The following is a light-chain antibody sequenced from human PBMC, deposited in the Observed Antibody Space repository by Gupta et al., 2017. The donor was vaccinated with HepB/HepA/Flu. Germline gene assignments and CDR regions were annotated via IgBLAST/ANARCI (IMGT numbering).Light chain of an antibody. Sequence: SYELTQPPSVSVSQGQTDRTTCSGDALPKQYAYWYQQKPGQAPGLVMYKDSERPPGIPERFSGSSSGTTVTLTIGGVQAEDEDDYYCQSADSSGTYVVFGGGTKLTVL. CDR3: QSADSSGTYVV. CDR1: ALPKQY. V-gene: IGLV3-25*03. CDR2: KDS. J-gene: IGLJ2*01.